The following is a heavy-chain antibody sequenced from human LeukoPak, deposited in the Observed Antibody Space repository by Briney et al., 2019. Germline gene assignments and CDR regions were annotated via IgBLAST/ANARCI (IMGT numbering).Heavy chain of an antibody. CDR1: GYTFNSYG. CDR2: ISAYNGNT. V-gene: IGHV1-18*01. J-gene: IGHJ4*02. D-gene: IGHD3-10*01. CDR3: ARAGRRITIIRGEPFDY. Sequence: ASVKVSCKASGYTFNSYGISWVRQAPGQGLEWMGWISAYNGNTNYAQNFQGRVTMTTDTSTSTASMELRSLRSDDTAVYYCARAGRRITIIRGEPFDYWGQGTLVTVSS.